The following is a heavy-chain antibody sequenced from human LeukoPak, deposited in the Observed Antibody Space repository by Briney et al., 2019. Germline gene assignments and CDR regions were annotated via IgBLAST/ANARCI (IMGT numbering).Heavy chain of an antibody. CDR1: GGSISSSSYY. CDR3: ARSDDYVWGSNDY. D-gene: IGHD3-16*01. J-gene: IGHJ4*02. Sequence: TSETLSLTCSVSGGSISSSSYYWGWIRQPPGKGLEWIGSIYYSGSTYYNPSLKSRVTISVDTSKNQFSLKLSSVTAADTAVYYCARSDDYVWGSNDYWGQGTLVTVSS. V-gene: IGHV4-39*01. CDR2: IYYSGST.